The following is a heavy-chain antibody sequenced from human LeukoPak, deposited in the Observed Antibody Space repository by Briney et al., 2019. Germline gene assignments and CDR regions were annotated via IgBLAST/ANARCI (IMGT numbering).Heavy chain of an antibody. CDR3: ARVLDLSKRGLDAFDI. Sequence: PSETLSLTCSVSGGSVSNSYWAWIRQPPGKGLEWIGYVYYSGSTNYNPSLKSRVTISVDTSKKQFSLKLSSATVADTAVYYCARVLDLSKRGLDAFDIWGQGTMVTVSS. CDR1: GGSVSNSY. D-gene: IGHD3-16*01. J-gene: IGHJ3*02. CDR2: VYYSGST. V-gene: IGHV4-59*02.